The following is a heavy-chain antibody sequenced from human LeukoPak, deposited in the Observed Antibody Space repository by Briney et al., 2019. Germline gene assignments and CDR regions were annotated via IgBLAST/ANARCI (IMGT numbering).Heavy chain of an antibody. J-gene: IGHJ4*02. CDR1: GFTFRSYG. V-gene: IGHV3-30*02. D-gene: IGHD4-17*01. CDR3: AKWSGDYPSYYLDY. CDR2: IRSDGSSK. Sequence: GGSLRLSCAASGFTFRSYGLHWVRQAPGKGLESVALIRSDGSSKNYADSVKGRFTISRDASKNTVYLQMNSLRAEDTAVYSCAKWSGDYPSYYLDYWGQGTLVTVSS.